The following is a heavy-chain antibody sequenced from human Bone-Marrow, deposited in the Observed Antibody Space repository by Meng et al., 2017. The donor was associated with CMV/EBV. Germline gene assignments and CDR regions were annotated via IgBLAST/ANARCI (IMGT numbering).Heavy chain of an antibody. J-gene: IGHJ4*02. Sequence: GGSLRLSCAASGFTFSSYWMSWVRQAPGKGLEWVANIKQDGSERYYVDSVKGRFTISTDNAKNSLYLQMNSLRAEDTAVYYCAKAPYSSSWYSDYWGQGTRVTVSS. CDR2: IKQDGSER. CDR1: GFTFSSYW. CDR3: AKAPYSSSWYSDY. V-gene: IGHV3-7*03. D-gene: IGHD6-13*01.